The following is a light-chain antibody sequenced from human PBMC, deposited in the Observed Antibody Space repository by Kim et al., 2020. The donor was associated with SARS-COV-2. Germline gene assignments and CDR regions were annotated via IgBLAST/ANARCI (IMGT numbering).Light chain of an antibody. V-gene: IGLV8-61*01. CDR1: SGPVSSLHY. J-gene: IGLJ3*02. CDR2: NTN. CDR3: LLHLGNGVWV. Sequence: QTVVTQESSLSVSPGGTITLTCGLRSGPVSSLHYPAWLQQIPGQTPRTLIYNTNIRSSGVPDRFSGAILENRAALTITGAQPQDESDYYCLLHLGNGVWVFGGGTKVTVL.